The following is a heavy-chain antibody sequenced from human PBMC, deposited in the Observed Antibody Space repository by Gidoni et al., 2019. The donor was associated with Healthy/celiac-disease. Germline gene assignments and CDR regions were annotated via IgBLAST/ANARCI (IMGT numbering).Heavy chain of an antibody. J-gene: IGHJ3*02. CDR2: IYYSVST. CDR3: ESASPVLRYFDWLPGGAFDI. CDR1: GRFICSGSDH. D-gene: IGHD3-9*01. Sequence: GRFICSGSDHWCWFRQPPGKGLAWIGCIYYSVSTYYTPSLKSRVTISVDTSKNQFSLKLSSVTAADTAVYYCESASPVLRYFDWLPGGAFDIWGQGTMVTVSS. V-gene: IGHV4-39*01.